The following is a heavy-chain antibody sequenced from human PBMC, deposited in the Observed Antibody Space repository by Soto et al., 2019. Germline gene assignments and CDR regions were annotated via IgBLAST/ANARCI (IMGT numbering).Heavy chain of an antibody. CDR3: ARAEVTVVPAAMPLLYYYYYYMDV. CDR1: GYTFTSYY. D-gene: IGHD2-2*01. J-gene: IGHJ6*03. CDR2: INPSGGST. Sequence: ASVKVSCTASGYTFTSYYMLWVRQAPGQGLEWMGIINPSGGSTSYAQKFQGRVTMTRDTSTSTVYMELSSLRSEDTAVYYCARAEVTVVPAAMPLLYYYYYYMDVWGKGTTVTVS. V-gene: IGHV1-46*03.